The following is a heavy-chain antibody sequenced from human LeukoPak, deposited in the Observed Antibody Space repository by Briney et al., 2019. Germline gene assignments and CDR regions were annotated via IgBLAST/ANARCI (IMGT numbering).Heavy chain of an antibody. CDR3: ARGGGIQLWDYYYYMDV. CDR1: GYTFTGYY. CDR2: INPNSGGT. D-gene: IGHD5-18*01. Sequence: ASVKVSCKASGYTFTGYYMHWVRQAPGQGLEWMGWINPNSGGTNYAQKFQGRVTMTRDTSISTAYMELSRLRSDDTAVYYCARGGGIQLWDYYYYMDVWGKGTTVTVSS. V-gene: IGHV1-2*02. J-gene: IGHJ6*03.